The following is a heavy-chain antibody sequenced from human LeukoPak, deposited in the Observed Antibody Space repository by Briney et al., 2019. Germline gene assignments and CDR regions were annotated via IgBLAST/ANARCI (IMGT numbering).Heavy chain of an antibody. J-gene: IGHJ5*02. CDR2: ISHSGST. Sequence: SETLSLTCAVFGYSITSGFSWGWIRQPPGKGLEWIGTISHSGSTDYKSTLESRLTISMDTSKNQFSLRPTSVTAADTAVYYCAREGAVPGIDPWGQGTLVTVSS. CDR3: AREGAVPGIDP. D-gene: IGHD3-16*01. V-gene: IGHV4-38-2*02. CDR1: GYSITSGFS.